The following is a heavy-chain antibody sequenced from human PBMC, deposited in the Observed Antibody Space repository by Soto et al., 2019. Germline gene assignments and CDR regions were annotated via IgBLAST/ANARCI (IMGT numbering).Heavy chain of an antibody. Sequence: ASVKVSCKASGYTFSNFAMHWVRQAPGQRLEWMGWINAGNWNTKYSQKFQGRVTITRDTSASTAYMELNSLSAEDTAVYFFASDWLAGEPHRRWNYWGQGTLVTVSS. J-gene: IGHJ4*01. CDR2: INAGNWNT. V-gene: IGHV1-3*01. D-gene: IGHD7-27*01. CDR1: GYTFSNFA. CDR3: ASDWLAGEPHRRWNY.